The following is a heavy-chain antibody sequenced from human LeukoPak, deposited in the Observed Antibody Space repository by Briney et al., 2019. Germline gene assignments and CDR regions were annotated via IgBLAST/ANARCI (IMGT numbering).Heavy chain of an antibody. CDR1: GFAFDGYG. CDR2: INWNGGST. J-gene: IGHJ3*02. D-gene: IGHD1-26*01. CDR3: ARVTLVGAFDI. V-gene: IGHV3-20*04. Sequence: TGGSLRLSCAASGFAFDGYGMSWVRQAPGKGLEWVSGINWNGGSTGYADPVKGRFTISRDNAKNSLYLQMNSLRAEDTALYYCARVTLVGAFDIWGQGAMVTVSS.